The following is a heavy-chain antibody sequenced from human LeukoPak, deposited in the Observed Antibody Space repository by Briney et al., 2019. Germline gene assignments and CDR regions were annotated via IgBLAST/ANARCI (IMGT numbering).Heavy chain of an antibody. CDR1: GGSFSGYY. CDR3: ARHPYDFWSGATGGWFDP. CDR2: INHSGST. J-gene: IGHJ5*02. Sequence: PSETLSLTCAVYGGSFSGYYWSWIRQPPGKGLEWIGEINHSGSTNYNPSLKSRVTISVDTSKNQFSLKLSSVTAADTAVYYCARHPYDFWSGATGGWFDPWGQGTLVTVSS. D-gene: IGHD3-3*01. V-gene: IGHV4-34*01.